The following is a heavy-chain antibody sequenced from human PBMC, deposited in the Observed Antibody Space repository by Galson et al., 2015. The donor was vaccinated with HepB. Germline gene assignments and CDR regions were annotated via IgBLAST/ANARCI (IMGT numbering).Heavy chain of an antibody. Sequence: SLRLSCAASGFTFSSYDMHWVRQATGKGLEWVSAIGTAGDPYYPGSVKGRFTISRENAKNSLYLQMNSLRAGDTAVYYCARVYRYSSGTAGGMDVWGQGTTVTVSS. CDR2: IGTAGDP. D-gene: IGHD5-18*01. CDR1: GFTFSSYD. V-gene: IGHV3-13*05. J-gene: IGHJ6*02. CDR3: ARVYRYSSGTAGGMDV.